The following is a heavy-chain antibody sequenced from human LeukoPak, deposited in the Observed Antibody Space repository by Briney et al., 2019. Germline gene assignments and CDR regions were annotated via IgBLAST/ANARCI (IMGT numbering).Heavy chain of an antibody. CDR1: GGSFSGYY. CDR2: INHSGST. CDR3: ARGDYSNYDFDY. V-gene: IGHV4-34*01. Sequence: SETLSLTCAVYGGSFSGYYWSWIRQPPGKGLEWIGEINHSGSTNYNPSLKSRVTISVDTSKNQFSLKLSSVTAADTAVYYCARGDYSNYDFDYWGQGTLATVSS. J-gene: IGHJ4*02. D-gene: IGHD4-11*01.